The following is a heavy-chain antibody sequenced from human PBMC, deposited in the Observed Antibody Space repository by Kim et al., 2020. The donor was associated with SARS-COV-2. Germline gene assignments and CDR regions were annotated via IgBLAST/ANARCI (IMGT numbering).Heavy chain of an antibody. CDR1: GFTFSSNV. V-gene: IGHV3-64D*08. J-gene: IGHJ4*02. CDR2: ISSDGHYT. Sequence: GGSLRLSCADSGFTFSSNVMHWVRQAPGQGLEYLSAISSDGHYTYYADTVRGRVTISRDNSKNTLYLQMTSLRVEDTAMYYCVKRGPSSWYYDYWGQGTLVTVST. CDR3: VKRGPSSWYYDY. D-gene: IGHD6-13*01.